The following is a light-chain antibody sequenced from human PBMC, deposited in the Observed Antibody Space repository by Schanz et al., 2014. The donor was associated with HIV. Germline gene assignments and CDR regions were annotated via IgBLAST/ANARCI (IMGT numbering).Light chain of an antibody. CDR2: DVS. J-gene: IGLJ3*02. CDR3: SSYAGTNNLWV. CDR1: SGDVGSYNY. Sequence: QSALTQPASVSGSPGQSISISCTGTSGDVGSYNYVSWYQQHPGKAPKLMIYDVSNRPSGVPNRFSGSKSGNTASLTISGLQPEDEADYYCSSYAGTNNLWVFGGGTKLTVL. V-gene: IGLV2-14*03.